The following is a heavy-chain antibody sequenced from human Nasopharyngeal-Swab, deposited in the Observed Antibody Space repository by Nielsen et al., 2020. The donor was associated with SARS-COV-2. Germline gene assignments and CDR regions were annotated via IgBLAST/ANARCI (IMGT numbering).Heavy chain of an antibody. V-gene: IGHV3-53*01. CDR3: ARDLGGGYCTTTNCPGS. CDR2: TEIGGTT. D-gene: IGHD2-2*01. Sequence: GESLKISCAVSGLTVSSTYMSWVRQAPGKGLEWASVTEIGGTTHYADSVKGRFSISRDSSTNTLYLQMNNVRAEDTAVYYCARDLGGGYCTTTNCPGSWGQGTLVTVSS. CDR1: GLTVSSTY. J-gene: IGHJ1*01.